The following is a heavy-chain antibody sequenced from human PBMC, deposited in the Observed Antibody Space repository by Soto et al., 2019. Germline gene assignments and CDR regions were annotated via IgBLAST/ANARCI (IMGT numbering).Heavy chain of an antibody. J-gene: IGHJ2*01. D-gene: IGHD3-10*01. CDR1: GGSISTYY. Sequence: TSETLSLTCTVSGGSISTYYGNWIRQSPGKGLEYIGYIYYSGTTNYNPSLASRVTISVDTSKNQFSLNLSSVTAADTAVYYCARAHYYGSGTWYFDLWGRGTLVTVPQ. CDR2: IYYSGTT. V-gene: IGHV4-59*01. CDR3: ARAHYYGSGTWYFDL.